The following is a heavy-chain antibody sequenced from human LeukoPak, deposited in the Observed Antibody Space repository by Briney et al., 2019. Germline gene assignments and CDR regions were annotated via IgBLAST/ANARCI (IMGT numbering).Heavy chain of an antibody. CDR3: ARVYRGTFDY. V-gene: IGHV4-30-2*01. J-gene: IGHJ4*02. Sequence: SETLSLTCAVSGGSISSGGYSWSWIRQPPGKGLEWIGYIYHSGSTYYNPSLKSPVTISVDRSKNQFSLKLSSVTAADTAVYYCARVYRGTFDYWGQGTLVTVSS. CDR2: IYHSGST. CDR1: GGSISSGGYS. D-gene: IGHD3-16*01.